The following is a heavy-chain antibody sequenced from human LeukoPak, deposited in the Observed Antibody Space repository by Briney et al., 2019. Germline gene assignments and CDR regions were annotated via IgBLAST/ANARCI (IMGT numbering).Heavy chain of an antibody. CDR3: ARDRRSTVTTGYYYYYYGMDV. CDR2: IYSGGST. V-gene: IGHV3-66*01. J-gene: IGHJ6*02. Sequence: GGSLRLSCAASGFTVSTNYMTWVRQAPGKGLEWVSFIYSGGSTYYADSVKGRFTISRDNSKNTLYLQMNSLRAEDTAVYYCARDRRSTVTTGYYYYYYGMDVWGQGTTVTVSS. D-gene: IGHD4-4*01. CDR1: GFTVSTNY.